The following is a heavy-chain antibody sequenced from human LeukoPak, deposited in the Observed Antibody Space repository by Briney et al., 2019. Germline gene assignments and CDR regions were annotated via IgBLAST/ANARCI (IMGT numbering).Heavy chain of an antibody. CDR1: GGSISSGGYS. CDR3: ATAYYYDSSGLGAFDI. CDR2: IYYSGST. D-gene: IGHD3-22*01. J-gene: IGHJ3*02. V-gene: IGHV4-30-4*07. Sequence: SETLSLTCAVSGGSISSGGYSWSWIRQPPGKGLEWIGCIYYSGSTYYNPSLKSRVTISVDTSKNQFSLKLSSVTAADTAVYYCATAYYYDSSGLGAFDIWGQGTMVTVSS.